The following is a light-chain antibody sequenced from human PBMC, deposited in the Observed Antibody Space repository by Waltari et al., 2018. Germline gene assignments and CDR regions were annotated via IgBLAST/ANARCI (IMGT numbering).Light chain of an antibody. CDR3: QVWDSVSDHWV. V-gene: IGLV3-21*02. CDR1: NVGSEH. CDR2: DYT. Sequence: SFVLTQPPSVSVAAGGTAAITCGGDNVGSEHVNWYQQRPGQAPVFVIYDYTDRPSAIPRLFSGSNSVDTATLTISGVEAGDAAFYYCQVWDSVSDHWVFGGGAKLTVL. J-gene: IGLJ3*02.